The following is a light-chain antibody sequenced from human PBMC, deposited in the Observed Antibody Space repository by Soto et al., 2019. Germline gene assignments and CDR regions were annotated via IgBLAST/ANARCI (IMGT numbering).Light chain of an antibody. J-gene: IGLJ7*01. CDR1: SSDIGYHNR. Sequence: QSALTQPPSVSGSPGQSVTISCTGTSSDIGYHNRVSWYQQPPGTAPKLMIYEVSTRYSGVTDRFSGSKSGNTASLTISGLQADDEADYYCSSFASSATLVFGGGTQLTVL. V-gene: IGLV2-18*02. CDR2: EVS. CDR3: SSFASSATLV.